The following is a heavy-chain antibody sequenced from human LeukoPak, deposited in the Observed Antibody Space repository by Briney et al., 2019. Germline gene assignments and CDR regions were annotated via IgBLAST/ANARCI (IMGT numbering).Heavy chain of an antibody. CDR3: ARAFALGGAMVTSYWFDP. CDR2: INPNSGGT. V-gene: IGHV1-2*02. D-gene: IGHD5-18*01. J-gene: IGHJ5*02. Sequence: ASVKVSCKASGYTFTGYYMHWVRQTPGQGLEWMGWINPNSGGTNYAQKFQGRVTMTRDTSISTAYMELSRLRSDDTAVYYCARAFALGGAMVTSYWFDPWGQGTLVTVSS. CDR1: GYTFTGYY.